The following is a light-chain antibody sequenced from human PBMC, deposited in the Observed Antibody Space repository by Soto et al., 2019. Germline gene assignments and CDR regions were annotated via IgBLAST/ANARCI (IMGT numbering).Light chain of an antibody. J-gene: IGKJ5*01. Sequence: DIQMTQSPSTLSASVGDRVTITCRANQSMSSWLAWYQQKPGKAPKLLIYDASSLESGVPSRFSGSGSGTDFTLTISSLQPDDFATYYCQQYKSYPYTFGQGTRLEIK. CDR2: DAS. CDR1: QSMSSW. CDR3: QQYKSYPYT. V-gene: IGKV1-5*01.